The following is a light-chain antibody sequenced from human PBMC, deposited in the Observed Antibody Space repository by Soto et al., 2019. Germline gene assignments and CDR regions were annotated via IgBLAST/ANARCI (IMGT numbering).Light chain of an antibody. CDR1: NSDVGGHNY. CDR2: EVT. CDR3: SSYTSSTTLDVV. Sequence: QSVLTQPASVSGSPGQSITISCTGTNSDVGGHNYVSWYQQHPGTAPKLMIYEVTNRPSGVSNRFSGSKSGNTASLTISGLQAEDEADYYCSSYTSSTTLDVVFGGGTKVTVL. J-gene: IGLJ2*01. V-gene: IGLV2-14*01.